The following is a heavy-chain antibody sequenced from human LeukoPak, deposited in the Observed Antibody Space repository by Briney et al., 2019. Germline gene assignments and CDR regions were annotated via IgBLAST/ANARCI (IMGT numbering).Heavy chain of an antibody. CDR3: ASVIAASGTRNWYFDL. V-gene: IGHV1-2*02. Sequence: ASVKVSCRASGYTFTGYYMHWVRQAPGQGLEWMGWINPNSGGTNYVQKFQGRVTMTRDTSISTAYMELSRLRSDDTAVYFCASVIAASGTRNWYFDLWGRGTLVTVSS. CDR2: INPNSGGT. CDR1: GYTFTGYY. D-gene: IGHD6-13*01. J-gene: IGHJ2*01.